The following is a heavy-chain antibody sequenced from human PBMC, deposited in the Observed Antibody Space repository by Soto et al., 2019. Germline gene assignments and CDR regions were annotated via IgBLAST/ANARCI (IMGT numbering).Heavy chain of an antibody. Sequence: SETLSLTCAVHGGSFSGYYWSWIRQPPGKGLEWIGEINHSGSTNYNPSLKSRVTISVDTSKNQFSLKLSSVTAADTAVYYCARFMVRGVKNYYYYYYMDVWGKGTTVTVSS. CDR3: ARFMVRGVKNYYYYYYMDV. J-gene: IGHJ6*03. CDR2: INHSGST. CDR1: GGSFSGYY. D-gene: IGHD3-10*01. V-gene: IGHV4-34*01.